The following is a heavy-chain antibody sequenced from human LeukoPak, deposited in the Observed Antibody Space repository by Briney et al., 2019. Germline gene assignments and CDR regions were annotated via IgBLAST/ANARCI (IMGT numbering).Heavy chain of an antibody. J-gene: IGHJ6*03. CDR1: GGSISSSSYY. V-gene: IGHV4-39*07. CDR3: ARVEEGYGSGRRENYYYYYMDV. Sequence: PSETLSLTCTVSGGSISSSSYYWGWIRQPPGKGLEWIGSIYYSGGTYYNPSLKSRVTISVDTSKNQFSLKLSSVTAADTAVYYCARVEEGYGSGRRENYYYYYMDVWGKGTTVTISS. CDR2: IYYSGGT. D-gene: IGHD3-10*01.